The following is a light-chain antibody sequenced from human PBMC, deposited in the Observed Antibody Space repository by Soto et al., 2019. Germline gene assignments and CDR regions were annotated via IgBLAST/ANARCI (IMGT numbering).Light chain of an antibody. V-gene: IGKV3-15*01. CDR2: GAS. Sequence: EIVMTQSPATLSVSPGERATLSCRASQSVNSNLAWFQQKPGQAPRVLIYGASTTATGIPVRFSGSGSGTEFTLTISSLQAEDSAVYSCLQYNNWYSFGQGTKLEIK. CDR3: LQYNNWYS. CDR1: QSVNSN. J-gene: IGKJ2*03.